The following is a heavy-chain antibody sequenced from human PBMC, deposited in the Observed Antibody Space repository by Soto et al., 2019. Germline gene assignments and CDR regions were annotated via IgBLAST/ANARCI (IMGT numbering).Heavy chain of an antibody. CDR1: GGSFSGYY. D-gene: IGHD3-3*01. CDR3: ARDQRPSTIFGVVIPFDP. CDR2: INHSGST. Sequence: SETLSLTCAVYGGSFSGYYWSWIRQPPGKGLEWIGEINHSGSTNYNPSLKSRVTISVDTSKNQFSLKLSSVTAADTAVYYCARDQRPSTIFGVVIPFDPWGHGTLVTVSS. V-gene: IGHV4-34*01. J-gene: IGHJ5*02.